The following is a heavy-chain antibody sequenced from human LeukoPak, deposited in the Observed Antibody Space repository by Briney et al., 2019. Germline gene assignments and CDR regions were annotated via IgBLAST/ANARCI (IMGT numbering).Heavy chain of an antibody. D-gene: IGHD2-15*01. V-gene: IGHV1-46*03. CDR2: INPSGGST. Sequence: VSVKVSCKASGYTFTNSYIHWVRQAPGQGLEWMGIINPSGGSTNYAQKFQGRVTMTRDTSTSTVYMELYSLRSEDTAVYYCASPEVGYWGQGTLVTVSS. CDR3: ASPEVGY. CDR1: GYTFTNSY. J-gene: IGHJ4*02.